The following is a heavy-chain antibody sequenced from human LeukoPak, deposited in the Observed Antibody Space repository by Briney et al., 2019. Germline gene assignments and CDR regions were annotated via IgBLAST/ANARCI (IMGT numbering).Heavy chain of an antibody. D-gene: IGHD1-26*01. V-gene: IGHV1-18*01. CDR2: ISAYNGNA. Sequence: ASVKVSCKASGYTFSKFGINWLRQAPGQGLEWMGWISAYNGNANYAQKFQGRVTMTTDTSTSTAYMDLGSLRSDDTAVYYCARDRQLKIESGTFTPLDYWGQGTLVTVSS. CDR1: GYTFSKFG. CDR3: ARDRQLKIESGTFTPLDY. J-gene: IGHJ4*02.